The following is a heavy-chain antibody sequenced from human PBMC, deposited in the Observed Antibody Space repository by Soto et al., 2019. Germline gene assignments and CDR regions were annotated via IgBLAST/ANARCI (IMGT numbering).Heavy chain of an antibody. CDR1: GGSISSSSYY. CDR2: IYYSGST. Sequence: SETLSLTCTVSGGSISSSSYYWGWIRQPPGKGLEWIGSIYYSGSTYYNPSLKSRVTISVDTSKNQFSLKLSSVTAAETAVYYCARHMAWGSYRQSRKGDFRFDYWGQGTLVTVSS. J-gene: IGHJ4*02. V-gene: IGHV4-39*01. D-gene: IGHD3-16*02. CDR3: ARHMAWGSYRQSRKGDFRFDY.